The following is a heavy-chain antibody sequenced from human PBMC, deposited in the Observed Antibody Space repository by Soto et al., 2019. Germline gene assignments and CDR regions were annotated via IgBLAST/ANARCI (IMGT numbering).Heavy chain of an antibody. V-gene: IGHV2-5*02. J-gene: IGHJ4*02. CDR3: AHGARIAARLPGPFDY. Sequence: GSGPTLVNPTQTLTLTCTFSGFSLSTSGVGVGWIRQPPGKALEWLALIYWDDDKRYSPSLKSRLTITKDTSKNQVVLTMTNMDPVDIATYYCAHGARIAARLPGPFDYWGQGTLVTVSS. CDR1: GFSLSTSGVG. D-gene: IGHD6-6*01. CDR2: IYWDDDK.